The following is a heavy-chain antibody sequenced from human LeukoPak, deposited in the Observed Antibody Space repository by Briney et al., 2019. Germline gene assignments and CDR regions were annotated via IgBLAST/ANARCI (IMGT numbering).Heavy chain of an antibody. J-gene: IGHJ3*02. CDR2: INHNGNVN. V-gene: IGHV3-7*01. Sequence: GGSLRLSCAASGFTFSSYWMNWARQAPGKGLEWVASINHNGNVNYYVDSVKGRFTISRDNAKNSLYLQMNSLRAEDTAVYYCARAALDAFDIWGQGTMVTVSS. CDR1: GFTFSSYW. CDR3: ARAALDAFDI.